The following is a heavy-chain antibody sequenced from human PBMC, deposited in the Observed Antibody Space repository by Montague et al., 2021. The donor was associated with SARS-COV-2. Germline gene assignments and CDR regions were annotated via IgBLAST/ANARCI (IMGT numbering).Heavy chain of an antibody. CDR1: GFTFNNYA. D-gene: IGHD6-19*01. Sequence: SLRLSCAASGFTFNNYAMHWVRQAPGKGLEWVAIISYDGSNKYYADSVKGRFAISRDNSKNTLYLQMNSLRAEDTAEYYCVRASLTRARIAVDCTSVYWGRGTLVTISS. CDR3: VRASLTRARIAVDCTSVY. V-gene: IGHV3-30*09. CDR2: ISYDGSNK. J-gene: IGHJ4*02.